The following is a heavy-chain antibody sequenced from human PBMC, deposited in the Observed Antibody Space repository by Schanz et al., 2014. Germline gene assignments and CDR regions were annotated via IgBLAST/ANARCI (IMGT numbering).Heavy chain of an antibody. V-gene: IGHV3-7*01. CDR1: GFTFSSYG. Sequence: EVQLVESGGGLVQPGGSLRLSCAASGFTFSSYGMHWVRQAPGKGLEWVANIKQDGIEKYYVDSVKGRFTISRDNAKNSLYLQMNSLTADDTAVYYCARDKGGYYPFDYWGRGTLVTVSS. CDR3: ARDKGGYYPFDY. J-gene: IGHJ4*02. CDR2: IKQDGIEK. D-gene: IGHD3-3*01.